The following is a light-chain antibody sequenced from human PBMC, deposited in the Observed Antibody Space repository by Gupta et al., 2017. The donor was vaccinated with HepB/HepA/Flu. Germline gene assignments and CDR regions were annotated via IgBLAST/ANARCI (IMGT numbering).Light chain of an antibody. J-gene: IGKJ2*04. CDR3: QYYHMSSS. Sequence: DIQMTQSPSTLSASVGDRVTITCRASQNINNNWLAWYQQKPGKAPKLLIYTASNLQSGVPSRFSGSGSGTEFTLTISSLQPDDFATYYCQYYHMSSSFGQGTKLEIK. CDR1: QNINNNW. V-gene: IGKV1-5*03. CDR2: TAS.